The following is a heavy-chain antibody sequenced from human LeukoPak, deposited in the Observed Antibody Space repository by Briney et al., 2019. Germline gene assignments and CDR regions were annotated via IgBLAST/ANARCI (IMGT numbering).Heavy chain of an antibody. Sequence: GASVKVSCKASGYSLASYGIHWVRQAPGQGLEWMGWISAYSGDTDYAQNLQGRVTMTTDTSTSTAYMELRSLRSDDTAVYYCATGWSGYFASLDYWGQGTLVTVAS. CDR3: ATGWSGYFASLDY. CDR2: ISAYSGDT. CDR1: GYSLASYG. D-gene: IGHD3-3*01. J-gene: IGHJ4*02. V-gene: IGHV1-18*01.